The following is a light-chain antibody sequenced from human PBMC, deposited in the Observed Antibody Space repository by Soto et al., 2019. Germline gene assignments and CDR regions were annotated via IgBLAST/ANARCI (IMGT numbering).Light chain of an antibody. J-gene: IGKJ3*01. Sequence: ETVMTQSPATLSVSPGERPTLSCRASQSVYSNLAWYQQKPGQAPRLLIYDASTGATGIPARFSGSGSGTEFTLTISSLQSEDFAVYYCQQYNTWPLTFGPGTKVDIK. CDR2: DAS. V-gene: IGKV3-15*01. CDR3: QQYNTWPLT. CDR1: QSVYSN.